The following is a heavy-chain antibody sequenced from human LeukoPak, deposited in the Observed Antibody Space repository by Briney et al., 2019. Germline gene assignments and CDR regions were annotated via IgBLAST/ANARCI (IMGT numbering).Heavy chain of an antibody. CDR3: ARDWDPSDPGRAGTTPRHPWGYMDV. CDR1: GGTFSSYA. D-gene: IGHD1-7*01. J-gene: IGHJ6*03. Sequence: SVKVSCKASGGTFSSYAISWVRQAPGQGLEWMGGIIPIFGTANYAQKFQGRVTITTDESTSTAYMELSSLRSEDTAVYYCARDWDPSDPGRAGTTPRHPWGYMDVWGKGTTVTVSS. V-gene: IGHV1-69*05. CDR2: IIPIFGTA.